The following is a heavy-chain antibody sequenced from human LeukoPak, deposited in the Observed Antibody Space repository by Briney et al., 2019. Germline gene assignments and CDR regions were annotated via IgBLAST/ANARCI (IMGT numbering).Heavy chain of an antibody. V-gene: IGHV4-39*01. CDR3: ARSSGSYYY. Sequence: SETLSLTCTVSGGSVSSSSYYWGWIRQPPGKGLEWIGYIYYSGSTFYNPSLKSLLTISVDTSKNQFSLKVSSVTAADTAVYYCARSSGSYYYWGQGTLVTVSS. J-gene: IGHJ4*02. D-gene: IGHD1-26*01. CDR1: GGSVSSSSYY. CDR2: IYYSGST.